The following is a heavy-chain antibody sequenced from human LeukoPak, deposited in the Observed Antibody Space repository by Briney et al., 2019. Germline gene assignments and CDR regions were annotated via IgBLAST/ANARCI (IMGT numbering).Heavy chain of an antibody. D-gene: IGHD3-3*01. Sequence: GRSLRLSCAASGFTFSSYAMSWVRQAPGKGLEWVSAISGSGGSTYYADSVKGRFTISRDNSKNTLYLQMNSLRAEDTAVYYCAKATPYDFWSGYPHRGFDYWGQGTLVTVSS. J-gene: IGHJ4*02. V-gene: IGHV3-23*01. CDR2: ISGSGGST. CDR1: GFTFSSYA. CDR3: AKATPYDFWSGYPHRGFDY.